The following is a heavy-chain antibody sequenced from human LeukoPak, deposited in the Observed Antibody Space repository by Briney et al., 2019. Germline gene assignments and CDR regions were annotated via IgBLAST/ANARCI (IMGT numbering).Heavy chain of an antibody. V-gene: IGHV4-34*01. CDR3: ARRDDSSGYHKIFDY. Sequence: ASETLSLTCAVYGGSFSGYYWSWIRQPPGKGLEWIGEINHSGSTNYNPSLKSRVTISIDTSKNQFYLKLSSLTAADTAVYYCARRDDSSGYHKIFDYWGPGTLVTVSS. D-gene: IGHD3-22*01. CDR1: GGSFSGYY. J-gene: IGHJ4*02. CDR2: INHSGST.